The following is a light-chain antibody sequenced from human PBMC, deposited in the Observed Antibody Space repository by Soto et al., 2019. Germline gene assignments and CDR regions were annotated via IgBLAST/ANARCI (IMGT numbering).Light chain of an antibody. V-gene: IGKV1-5*03. J-gene: IGKJ4*01. CDR2: KAS. CDR3: QQYERYPMT. Sequence: DSQMTQYPSTLSASVGDRVTITCRASQSISSWFAWYQQKPGKAPKLLISKASTLQSGVPPRFSGSGYGTEFTLTTSSLQPDDCATYYCQQYERYPMTFGGGTKVEIK. CDR1: QSISSW.